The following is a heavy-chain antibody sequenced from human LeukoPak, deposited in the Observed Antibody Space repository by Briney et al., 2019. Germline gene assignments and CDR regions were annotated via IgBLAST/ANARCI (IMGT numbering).Heavy chain of an antibody. CDR3: ARREVDYYYGMDV. Sequence: GESLKISCKGSGYSFTSYWIGWVRQMPGKGLEWMGIIYPGDSGTRYSPSFQGQVTISADKSISTAYLQWSSLKASDTAMYYCARREVDYYYGMDVWGQGATVTVSS. V-gene: IGHV5-51*01. CDR1: GYSFTSYW. J-gene: IGHJ6*02. CDR2: IYPGDSGT.